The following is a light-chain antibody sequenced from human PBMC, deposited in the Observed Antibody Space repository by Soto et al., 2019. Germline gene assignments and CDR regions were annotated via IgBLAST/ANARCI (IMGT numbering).Light chain of an antibody. CDR3: QQRINWPLT. CDR1: QSISSH. CDR2: GAS. J-gene: IGKJ4*01. V-gene: IGKV3-11*01. Sequence: EIVLTQSPATLSLSPGERATLSCRASQSISSHLAWYQQKPGQAPRLLIYGASNRATCIPARFSGSGSGTDFTLTISSLEPEDFAVYYCQQRINWPLTFGGGTKVEIK.